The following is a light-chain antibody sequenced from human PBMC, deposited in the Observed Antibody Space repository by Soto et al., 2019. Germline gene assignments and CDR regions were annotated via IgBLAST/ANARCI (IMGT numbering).Light chain of an antibody. CDR3: HQYGRAPRT. V-gene: IGKV3-20*01. Sequence: EIVLTQSPGTLSLSPGERASLSCRASQAVGGTYLAWYQHKPGQAPRLLIYGASNRAAGIPDRFGGSGSGTDFTLTISRLEPEDFAVYHCHQYGRAPRTFGQGTKVDIK. J-gene: IGKJ1*01. CDR1: QAVGGTY. CDR2: GAS.